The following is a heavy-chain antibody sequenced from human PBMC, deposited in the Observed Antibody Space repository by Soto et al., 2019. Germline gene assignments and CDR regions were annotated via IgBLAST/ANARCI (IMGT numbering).Heavy chain of an antibody. J-gene: IGHJ6*02. D-gene: IGHD2-2*02. CDR3: AADHSLYCSSNSCHNTSYYYGMDV. CDR1: GFTFTSSA. V-gene: IGHV1-58*01. CDR2: IVVGSGNT. Sequence: SVKVSCKASGFTFTSSAVQWVRQARGQRLEWIGWIVVGSGNTNYAQKFQERVTITRDMSTSTAYMELSSLRSEDTAVYYCAADHSLYCSSNSCHNTSYYYGMDVWGQGTTVTVSS.